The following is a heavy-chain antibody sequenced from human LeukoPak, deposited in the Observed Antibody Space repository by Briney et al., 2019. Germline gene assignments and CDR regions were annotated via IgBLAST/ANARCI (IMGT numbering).Heavy chain of an antibody. CDR1: GESIATVNSV. CDR2: VKPSGGT. Sequence: SETLSLTHPVSGESIATVNSVSTWIRQPAGKGLEWIGRVKPSGGTDYNPSLTSRVIISVDTSRTPYSLRLSSVSPSFSAVYYFGRYRSGYLDYWGQGTLVTVSS. CDR3: GRYRSGYLDY. J-gene: IGHJ4*02. D-gene: IGHD1-1*01. V-gene: IGHV4-61*02.